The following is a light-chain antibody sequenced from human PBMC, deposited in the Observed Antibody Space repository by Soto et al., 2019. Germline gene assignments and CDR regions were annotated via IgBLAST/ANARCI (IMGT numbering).Light chain of an antibody. V-gene: IGKV3-20*01. CDR3: QQYGSPPTWT. Sequence: EIVLTQSPGTLSLSPGERATLSCRASQSVSSSYLAWYQQKPGQAPRLLIYGASSRATGIPDRFSGSGSGTDFTLTISRQDPEEFAVYYCQQYGSPPTWTFGQGTKVEIK. CDR2: GAS. CDR1: QSVSSSY. J-gene: IGKJ1*01.